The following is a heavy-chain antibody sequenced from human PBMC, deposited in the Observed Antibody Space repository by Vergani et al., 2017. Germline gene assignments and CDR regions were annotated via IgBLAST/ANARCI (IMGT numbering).Heavy chain of an antibody. Sequence: EVQLVESGGGLVQPGGSLRLSCAASGFTFSSYAMSWVRQAPGKGLEWVSVISGIGGSPYYADSVKGRFTISRDNSKNTLYLQMNSLRAADTAVYYCASHEGSDYGDYVRWGWGVRGVEGYFDYWGQGTLVTVSS. J-gene: IGHJ4*02. D-gene: IGHD4-17*01. V-gene: IGHV3-23*04. CDR3: ASHEGSDYGDYVRWGWGVRGVEGYFDY. CDR2: ISGIGGSP. CDR1: GFTFSSYA.